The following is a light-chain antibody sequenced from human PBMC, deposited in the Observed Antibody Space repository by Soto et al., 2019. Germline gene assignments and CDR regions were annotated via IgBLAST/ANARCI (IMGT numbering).Light chain of an antibody. CDR3: NSYTTLSNRV. J-gene: IGLJ1*01. CDR2: EVT. V-gene: IGLV2-14*01. CDR1: STDIGAYNY. Sequence: QSVLTQPASVSGSPGQSITISCTGPSTDIGAYNYVSWYQQHPGKAPKLHIYEVTNRPSGVSNRFSGSKSGNTASLTISGLQAEDEANYYCNSYTTLSNRVFGTGTKVTVL.